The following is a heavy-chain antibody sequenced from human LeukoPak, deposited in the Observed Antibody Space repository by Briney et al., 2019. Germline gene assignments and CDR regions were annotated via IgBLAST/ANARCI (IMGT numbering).Heavy chain of an antibody. Sequence: SETLSLTCTVSGGSISSYYWSWIRQPAGKGLEWIGRIYTSGSTNYNPSLKSRVTMPVGTSKNQFSLKLSSVTAADTAVYYCARRGTLMVVAARYDYWGQGTLVTVSS. CDR3: ARRGTLMVVAARYDY. CDR2: IYTSGST. J-gene: IGHJ4*02. CDR1: GGSISSYY. D-gene: IGHD2-15*01. V-gene: IGHV4-4*07.